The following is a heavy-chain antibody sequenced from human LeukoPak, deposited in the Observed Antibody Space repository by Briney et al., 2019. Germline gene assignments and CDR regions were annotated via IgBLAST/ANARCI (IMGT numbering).Heavy chain of an antibody. Sequence: PGRSLRLSCAATGFTFSTYGMHWVRQAPGKGLEWVAVIWSDGNSKFYADSVKGRFTFSRDNSRSTLSLQMNSLRAEDTAVYYCVKERGPFDAFDIWGQGTMVTVSS. CDR2: IWSDGNSK. J-gene: IGHJ3*02. CDR1: GFTFSTYG. CDR3: VKERGPFDAFDI. V-gene: IGHV3-33*06.